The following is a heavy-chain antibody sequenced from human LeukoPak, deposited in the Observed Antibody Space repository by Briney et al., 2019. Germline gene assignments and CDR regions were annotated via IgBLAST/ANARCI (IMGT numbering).Heavy chain of an antibody. Sequence: SSETLALTCTVSGGSINRSGYYWGWIRQPPGKGLEWIGSISYSGRTYYNPPLKSRVTISVDTSKNQFSLKLTSVTAADTAEYYCATKSTTMTTFDYWGQGSLVTVSS. J-gene: IGHJ4*02. V-gene: IGHV4-39*01. CDR1: GGSINRSGYY. CDR3: ATKSTTMTTFDY. CDR2: ISYSGRT. D-gene: IGHD4-17*01.